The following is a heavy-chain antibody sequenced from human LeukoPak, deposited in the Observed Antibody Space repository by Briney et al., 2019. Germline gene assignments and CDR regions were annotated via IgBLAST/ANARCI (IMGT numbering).Heavy chain of an antibody. Sequence: PSETLSLTCTVSGGSISSYYWSWIRQPPGKGLGWIGYIYYSGSTNYNPSLKSRVTISVDTSKNQFSLKLSSVTAADTAVYYCARAISSTSLSYYFDYWGQGTLVTVSS. J-gene: IGHJ4*02. CDR1: GGSISSYY. V-gene: IGHV4-59*01. D-gene: IGHD2-2*01. CDR3: ARAISSTSLSYYFDY. CDR2: IYYSGST.